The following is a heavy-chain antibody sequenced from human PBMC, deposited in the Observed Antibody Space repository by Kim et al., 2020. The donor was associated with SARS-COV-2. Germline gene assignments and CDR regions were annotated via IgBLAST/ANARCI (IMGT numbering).Heavy chain of an antibody. J-gene: IGHJ4*02. CDR1: GGSISSSNW. CDR2: IYHSGST. CDR3: ASFGSGSYYYFDY. Sequence: SETLSLTCAVSGGSISSSNWWSWVRQPPGKGLEWIGEIYHSGSTNYNPSLKSRVTISVDKSKNQFSLKLSSVTAADTAVYYCASFGSGSYYYFDYWGQGTLVTVSS. D-gene: IGHD3-10*01. V-gene: IGHV4-4*02.